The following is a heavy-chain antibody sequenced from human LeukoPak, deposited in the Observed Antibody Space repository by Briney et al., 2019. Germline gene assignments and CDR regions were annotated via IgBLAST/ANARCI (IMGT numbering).Heavy chain of an antibody. V-gene: IGHV1-46*01. CDR2: INTSGGST. D-gene: IGHD1-14*01. J-gene: IGHJ3*02. CDR1: GYTFTSYY. Sequence: ASVKVSCKASGYTFTSYYMYWVRQAPGQGLEWMGIINTSGGSTSYAQKFQGRVTMTSDTYTSTVYMELSSLRSGDTAVYYCARTPAGSAFDIWGQGTMVTVSS. CDR3: ARTPAGSAFDI.